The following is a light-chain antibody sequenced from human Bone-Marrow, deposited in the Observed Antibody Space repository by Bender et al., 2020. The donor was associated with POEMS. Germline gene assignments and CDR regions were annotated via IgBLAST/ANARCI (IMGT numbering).Light chain of an antibody. CDR3: NSFSSSTTHVV. CDR1: SSDVGGYNY. V-gene: IGLV2-8*01. J-gene: IGLJ2*01. CDR2: EVN. Sequence: QSALTQPPSASGSPGQSVTISCTGTSSDVGGYNYVAWYQQHPGKAPKLMVFEVNKRPSGVPDRFSGSKSGNTASLTVSGLQAEDEADYYCNSFSSSTTHVVFGGGTKVTVL.